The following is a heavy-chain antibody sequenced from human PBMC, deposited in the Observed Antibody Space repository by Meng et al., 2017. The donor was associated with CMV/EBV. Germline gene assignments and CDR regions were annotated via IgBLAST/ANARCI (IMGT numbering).Heavy chain of an antibody. CDR3: ALIKRGIGY. D-gene: IGHD6-13*01. J-gene: IGHJ4*02. V-gene: IGHV4-34*01. CDR2: INHSGST. Sequence: SETLSLTCAVYGGSFSGYYWSWIRQPPGKGLEWIGEINHSGSTNYNPSLKSRVTISVDTSKNQFSLKLSSVTAVDTAVYYCALIKRGIGYWGQGTLVTVSS. CDR1: GGSFSGYY.